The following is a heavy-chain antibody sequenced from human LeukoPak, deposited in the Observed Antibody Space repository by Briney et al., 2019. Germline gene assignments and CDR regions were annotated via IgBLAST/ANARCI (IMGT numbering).Heavy chain of an antibody. CDR1: GGSISGYY. CDR3: AREKTAYYYDSSGYSEGAFDI. V-gene: IGHV4-31*03. J-gene: IGHJ3*02. D-gene: IGHD3-22*01. CDR2: IYYSGNT. Sequence: PSETLSLTCTVSGGSISGYYWSWIRQHPGKGLEWIGYIYYSGNTQHNPSLKSRITMSIDTSKSQFSLKLSSVTAADTAVYYCAREKTAYYYDSSGYSEGAFDIWGQGTMVAVSS.